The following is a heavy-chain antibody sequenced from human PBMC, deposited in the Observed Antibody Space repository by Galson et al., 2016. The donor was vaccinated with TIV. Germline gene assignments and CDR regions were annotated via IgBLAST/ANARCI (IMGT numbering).Heavy chain of an antibody. V-gene: IGHV3-30*04. J-gene: IGHJ4*02. CDR2: ISNDGSDK. CDR3: ARDPTGGSYNFDY. Sequence: SLRLSCAASGFTFSSYALHWVRQAPGKALEWVGGISNDGSDKYYADPVKGRFTISRDKYKNTLSLQMVSLRTEDTAVYYCARDPTGGSYNFDYWGQGALVIVS. CDR1: GFTFSSYA. D-gene: IGHD7-27*01.